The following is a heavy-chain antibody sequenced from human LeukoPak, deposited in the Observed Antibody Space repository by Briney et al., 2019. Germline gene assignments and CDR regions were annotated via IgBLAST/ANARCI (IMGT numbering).Heavy chain of an antibody. CDR1: VYTFTVYH. J-gene: IGHJ3*02. CDR3: ASEGGVGATSFDAFGI. V-gene: IGHV1-2*02. Sequence: ASVKDSRKASVYTFTVYHIHAVRQAPGQGREWVGWINHNRGGTNNAQTLRGRVTLTTETSPSTPYMELRSLRSDETAVYYCASEGGVGATSFDAFGIWGQGTMVTVSS. CDR2: INHNRGGT. D-gene: IGHD1-26*01.